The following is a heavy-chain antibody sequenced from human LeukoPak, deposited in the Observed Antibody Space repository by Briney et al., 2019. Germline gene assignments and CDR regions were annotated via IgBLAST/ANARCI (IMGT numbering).Heavy chain of an antibody. Sequence: GGSLRLSCAASEFTFSSYWMSWVRQAPGKGLEWVANIKQDGSEKYYVDSVKGRFTISRDNVKNSVHLQMNSLRAEDTAVYYCARDYYGSGSYYDSWGQGSLVTVSS. D-gene: IGHD3-10*01. CDR1: EFTFSSYW. CDR2: IKQDGSEK. J-gene: IGHJ5*01. CDR3: ARDYYGSGSYYDS. V-gene: IGHV3-7*01.